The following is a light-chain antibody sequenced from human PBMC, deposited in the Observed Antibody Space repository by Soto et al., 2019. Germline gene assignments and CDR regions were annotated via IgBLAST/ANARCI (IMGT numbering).Light chain of an antibody. CDR3: QQYGSSPLT. CDR2: GAS. J-gene: IGKJ1*01. V-gene: IGKV3-20*01. Sequence: EIVFTQSPGTLSLAPGERATLSRRASQSVSSSYLAWYQQKPGQAPRLLIFGASNRATGIPDRFSGSGSGTDFTLTISRLEPEDFTLYFCQQYGSSPLTFGQGTKVDIK. CDR1: QSVSSSY.